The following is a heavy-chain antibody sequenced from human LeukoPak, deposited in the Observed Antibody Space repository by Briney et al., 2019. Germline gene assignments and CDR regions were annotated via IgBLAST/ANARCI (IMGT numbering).Heavy chain of an antibody. D-gene: IGHD6-6*01. J-gene: IGHJ6*03. Sequence: GRSLRLSCAASGFTFDDYAMHWVRQAPGKGLEWVSGISWNSRKMDYADSVRGRFTISRDNDKNSVYLQMNSLTAEDTALDYCAKDTSSSSSFFYLDVWGKRTAATVSS. CDR3: AKDTSSSSSFFYLDV. CDR2: ISWNSRKM. V-gene: IGHV3-9*01. CDR1: GFTFDDYA.